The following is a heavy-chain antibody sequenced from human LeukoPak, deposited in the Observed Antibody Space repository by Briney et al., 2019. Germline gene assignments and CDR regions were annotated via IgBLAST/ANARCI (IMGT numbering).Heavy chain of an antibody. V-gene: IGHV3-7*05. CDR2: IKQDGSEK. D-gene: IGHD3-22*01. Sequence: GGSLRLSCAASGFTFSSYWMSWVRQAPGKGLEWVANIKQDGSEKYYVDSVKGRFTISRDNAKNSLYLQMNSLRAEDTAVYYCAITFSNYYDSSGTVYWGQGTLVTVSS. CDR1: GFTFSSYW. J-gene: IGHJ4*02. CDR3: AITFSNYYDSSGTVY.